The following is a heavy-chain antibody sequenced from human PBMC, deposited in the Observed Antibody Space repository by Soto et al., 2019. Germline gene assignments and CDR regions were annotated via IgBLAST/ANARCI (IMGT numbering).Heavy chain of an antibody. J-gene: IGHJ6*02. D-gene: IGHD2-21*02. Sequence: VASVKVSCKASGGTFSSYAISWVRQAPGQGLEWMGGIIPMFDTANYAQKFQGRVTITADKSTSTAYMELSSLRSEDTAVYYCARGIVVVTAARYNYYGMDVWGQGTTVTVSS. CDR3: ARGIVVVTAARYNYYGMDV. V-gene: IGHV1-69*06. CDR2: IIPMFDTA. CDR1: GGTFSSYA.